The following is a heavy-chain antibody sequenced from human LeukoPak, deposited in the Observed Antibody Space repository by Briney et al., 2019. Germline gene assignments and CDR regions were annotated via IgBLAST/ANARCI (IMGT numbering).Heavy chain of an antibody. Sequence: ASVKVSCKASGYTFTTYYMHWVRQAPGQGLEWMGIINPSGGSSSYAQKFQGRVTMTRDTSTTTVYMELSSLRSEDTAVYYCAGPRDGYNVLFGAFDIWGQGTMVSVSS. CDR2: INPSGGSS. CDR1: GYTFTTYY. J-gene: IGHJ3*02. V-gene: IGHV1-46*01. D-gene: IGHD5-24*01. CDR3: AGPRDGYNVLFGAFDI.